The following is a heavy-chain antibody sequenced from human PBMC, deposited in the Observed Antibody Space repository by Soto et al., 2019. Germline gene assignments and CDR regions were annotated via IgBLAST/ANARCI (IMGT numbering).Heavy chain of an antibody. Sequence: SETLSLTCTVSGASISSGTFSWGWIRQPPGKGLESIANIYYDGRTYYNPSLKSRVTISVDTSKNQFSLKLSPVTAADTAVYYCARASPVVTDVWGQGTTVTVSS. J-gene: IGHJ6*02. CDR3: ARASPVVTDV. CDR1: GASISSGTFS. V-gene: IGHV4-39*01. D-gene: IGHD5-18*01. CDR2: IYYDGRT.